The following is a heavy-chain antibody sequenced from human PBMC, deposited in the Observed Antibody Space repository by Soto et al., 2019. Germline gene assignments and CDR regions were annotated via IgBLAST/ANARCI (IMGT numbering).Heavy chain of an antibody. CDR1: GYTFSSYS. CDR3: ARRAKPYNYDNSPLDY. Sequence: QVQLVQSGTEVKTPGASVKVSCQASGYTFSSYSFTWVRQAPGQGLEWMGWISTYNGYTNYEQKFQGRVTMTTDAYTNTAYMELRSLRSDDTAVYYCARRAKPYNYDNSPLDYWGQGTLVTVSS. J-gene: IGHJ4*02. CDR2: ISTYNGYT. D-gene: IGHD3-22*01. V-gene: IGHV1-18*01.